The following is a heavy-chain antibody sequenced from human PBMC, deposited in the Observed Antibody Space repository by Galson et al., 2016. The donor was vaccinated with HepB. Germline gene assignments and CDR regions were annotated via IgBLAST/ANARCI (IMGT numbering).Heavy chain of an antibody. CDR3: ARDPRTNCSGGSCYKWFDP. D-gene: IGHD2-15*01. J-gene: IGHJ5*02. CDR1: GGSIRKPYW. Sequence: ETLSLTCAVSGGSIRKPYWWTWVRQPPGKTLEWIGEIFHTGHTDYNPSLKSRVTISVDKSKNHFSLKLTSMTAADTAVYYCARDPRTNCSGGSCYKWFDPWGQGTLVTLSS. CDR2: IFHTGHT. V-gene: IGHV4-4*02.